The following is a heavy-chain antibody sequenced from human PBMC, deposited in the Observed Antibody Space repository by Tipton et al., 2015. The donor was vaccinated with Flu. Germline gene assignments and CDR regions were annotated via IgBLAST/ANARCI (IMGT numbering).Heavy chain of an antibody. V-gene: IGHV1-2*02. CDR3: ARWWRRGELRLYYFDF. D-gene: IGHD1-7*01. CDR2: VNPKSGGT. Sequence: QSGPEVKKPGASVKVSCKTSGYTFTDYYMHWVRQAPGQGLEWLGWVNPKSGGTNYAQKFQGRVTMTRDTSISTVYMELSSLRSDETAVYYCARWWRRGELRLYYFDFWGQGTLVTVSS. J-gene: IGHJ4*02. CDR1: GYTFTDYY.